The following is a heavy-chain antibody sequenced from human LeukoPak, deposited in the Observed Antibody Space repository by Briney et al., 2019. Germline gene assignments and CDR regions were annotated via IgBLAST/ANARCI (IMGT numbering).Heavy chain of an antibody. Sequence: SETLSLTCTVSGGSISSSSYYWGWIRQPPGKGLEWIGSIYYSGSTYYNPSLKSRVTISVDTSKNQFSLKLSSVTAADTAVYYCAKAPRGPYPNWFDPWGQGTLVTVSS. CDR1: GGSISSSSYY. V-gene: IGHV4-39*07. J-gene: IGHJ5*02. CDR2: IYYSGST. CDR3: AKAPRGPYPNWFDP.